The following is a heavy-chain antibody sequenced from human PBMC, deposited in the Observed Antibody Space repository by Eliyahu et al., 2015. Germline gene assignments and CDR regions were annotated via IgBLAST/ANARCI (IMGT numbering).Heavy chain of an antibody. V-gene: IGHV3-33*01. D-gene: IGHD4-11*01. Sequence: QVQLVESGGGVVQPGRSLXLXCAAXGFTFGSYGRPGVRQAPGKGLGXVAVIWYDGSNKYYADSVKGRXTISRDNSKNTLYLQMNSLRAEDTAVYYCARELISPYYTVTTDGMDVWGQGTTVTVSS. CDR3: ARELISPYYTVTTDGMDV. CDR2: IWYDGSNK. J-gene: IGHJ6*02. CDR1: GFTFGSYG.